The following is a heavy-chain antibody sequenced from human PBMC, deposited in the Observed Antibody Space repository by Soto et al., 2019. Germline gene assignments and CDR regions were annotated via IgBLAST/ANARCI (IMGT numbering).Heavy chain of an antibody. D-gene: IGHD4-17*01. J-gene: IGHJ4*02. CDR1: GFTFSDYS. Sequence: GGSLRLSCTASGFTFSDYSMNWVRHAPGKGLEWVSYISINSGNIHYADSVKGRFTISRDNAKSSLYLQMDNLRVEDTAVYYCARDLYGDCAQDYWGQGSLVTVSS. V-gene: IGHV3-48*04. CDR2: ISINSGNI. CDR3: ARDLYGDCAQDY.